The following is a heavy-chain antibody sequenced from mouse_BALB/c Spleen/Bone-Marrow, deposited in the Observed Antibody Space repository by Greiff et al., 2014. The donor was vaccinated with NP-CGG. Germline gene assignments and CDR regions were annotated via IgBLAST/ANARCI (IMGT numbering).Heavy chain of an antibody. Sequence: VQLQESGAELARPGAPVKMSCKASGYTFAYYTVHWVKQRPGQGLEWIGYINPSSGYTNYNQKFKDKATLTTDKSSSTAYMQLSSLTSEDSAVYYCAREVYGSWFAYWGQGTLVTVSA. J-gene: IGHJ3*01. D-gene: IGHD2-2*01. V-gene: IGHV1-4*01. CDR2: INPSSGYT. CDR3: AREVYGSWFAY. CDR1: GYTFAYYT.